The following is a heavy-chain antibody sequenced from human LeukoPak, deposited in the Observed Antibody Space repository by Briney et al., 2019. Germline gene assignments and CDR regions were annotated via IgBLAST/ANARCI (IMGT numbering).Heavy chain of an antibody. V-gene: IGHV4-4*07. CDR2: IYTSGST. CDR3: AREVYDFWSGLLTYYYMDV. D-gene: IGHD3-3*01. CDR1: GGSISSYY. Sequence: SETLSLTCTVSGGSISSYYWSWIRQPAGKGLEWIGRIYTSGSTNYNPSLKSRVTMSVDTSKNQFSLKLSSVTAADTAVYYCAREVYDFWSGLLTYYYMDVWGKGTTVTVSS. J-gene: IGHJ6*03.